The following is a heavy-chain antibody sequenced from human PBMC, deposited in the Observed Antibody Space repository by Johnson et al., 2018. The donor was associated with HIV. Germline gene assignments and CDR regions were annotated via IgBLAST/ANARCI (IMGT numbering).Heavy chain of an antibody. J-gene: IGHJ3*02. CDR3: ARATQWLGAFDI. D-gene: IGHD6-19*01. CDR1: GFTFSSYV. Sequence: QVQLVESGGGLVQPGGSLRLSCAASGFTFSSYVMHWVRQAPGKGLEWVALISYDASNKFYADSVKGRFTISRDKTKNTLYLQMNSLRAEDTAVDYGARATQWLGAFDIWGQGTMVTVSS. V-gene: IGHV3-30*04. CDR2: ISYDASNK.